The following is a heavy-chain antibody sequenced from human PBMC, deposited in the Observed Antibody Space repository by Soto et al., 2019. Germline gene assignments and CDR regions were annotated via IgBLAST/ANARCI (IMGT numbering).Heavy chain of an antibody. J-gene: IGHJ5*02. CDR2: IIPIFGTA. Sequence: QVQPVQSGAEVKKPGSSVKVSCKASGGTFSSYAISWVRQAPGQGLEWMGGIIPIFGTANYAQKFQGRVTITADESTSTAYMELSSLRSEDTAVYYCAGEVGSSGYYDAGWFDPWGQGTLVTVSS. D-gene: IGHD3-22*01. CDR3: AGEVGSSGYYDAGWFDP. V-gene: IGHV1-69*01. CDR1: GGTFSSYA.